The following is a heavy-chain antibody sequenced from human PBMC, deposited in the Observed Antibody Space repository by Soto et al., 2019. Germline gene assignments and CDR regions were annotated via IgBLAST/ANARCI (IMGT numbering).Heavy chain of an antibody. J-gene: IGHJ5*02. CDR3: ATTNWNNNWFDP. Sequence: SETLSLTCAVFGGSFSGYYWSWIRQPPGKGLEWIGEINHRGSTNYNPSLKSRVTMSVDTSKNQFSLKLTSVTAADTAVYYCATTNWNNNWFDPWGQGTLVNVSS. CDR1: GGSFSGYY. V-gene: IGHV4-34*01. D-gene: IGHD1-1*01. CDR2: INHRGST.